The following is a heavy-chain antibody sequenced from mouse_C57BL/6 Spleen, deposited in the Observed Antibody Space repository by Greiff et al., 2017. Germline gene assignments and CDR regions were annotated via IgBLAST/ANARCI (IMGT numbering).Heavy chain of an antibody. J-gene: IGHJ3*01. CDR1: GYTFTSYW. Sequence: QVQLQQPGAELVMPGASVKLSCKASGYTFTSYWMHWVKQRPGQGLEWIGEIDPSDSYTNYNQKFKGKSPLTVDKSSRTAYMQLSSLTSEASAVYDCARGGNYDYDRAWFAYWGQGTLVTVSA. CDR3: ARGGNYDYDRAWFAY. V-gene: IGHV1-69*01. CDR2: IDPSDSYT. D-gene: IGHD2-4*01.